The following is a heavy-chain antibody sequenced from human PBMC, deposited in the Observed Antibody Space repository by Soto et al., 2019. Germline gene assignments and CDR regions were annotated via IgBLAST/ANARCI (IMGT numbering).Heavy chain of an antibody. Sequence: PGGSLRLSCAASGFTVSTKYMGWVRQAPGKGLEWVSVIYSGGSTFYADSVRGRFTISRDNSKNTVNLQMNSLRAEDTAVYYCARDPWAADYWGQGTLVT. J-gene: IGHJ4*02. CDR3: ARDPWAADY. CDR1: GFTVSTKY. CDR2: IYSGGST. D-gene: IGHD3-16*01. V-gene: IGHV3-66*01.